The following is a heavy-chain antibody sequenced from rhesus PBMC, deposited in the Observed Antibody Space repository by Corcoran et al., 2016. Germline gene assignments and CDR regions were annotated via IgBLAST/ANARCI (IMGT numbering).Heavy chain of an antibody. CDR2: INPYNGNT. Sequence: QVQLVQSGAEVKKPGSSVKVSCKASGYTFTDYYMHWVLQAPRQELEWMGWINPYNGNTKYAQKFQGIVTMTRDTSTSTAYMELSSLRSEDTAVYYCAREETFTMIVVITPRFDYWGQGVLVTVSS. V-gene: IGHV1S2*01. D-gene: IGHD3-28*01. J-gene: IGHJ4*01. CDR1: GYTFTDYY. CDR3: AREETFTMIVVITPRFDY.